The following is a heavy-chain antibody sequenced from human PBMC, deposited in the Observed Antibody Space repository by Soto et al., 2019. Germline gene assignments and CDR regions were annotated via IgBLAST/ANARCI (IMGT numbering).Heavy chain of an antibody. J-gene: IGHJ4*02. CDR1: GGSVSSGSYY. V-gene: IGHV4-61*01. Sequence: QVQLQESGPGLVKPSETLSLTCTVSGGSVSSGSYYWSWFRQPPGKGLEWIGYIYYSGSTNYNPSLKSRVTISVDTSKNQFSLKLSSVTAADTAVYYCARDLEESAFDYWGQGTLVTVSS. CDR2: IYYSGST. CDR3: ARDLEESAFDY.